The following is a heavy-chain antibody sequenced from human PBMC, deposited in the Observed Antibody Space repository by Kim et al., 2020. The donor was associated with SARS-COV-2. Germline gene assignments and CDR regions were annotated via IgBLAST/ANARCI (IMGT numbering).Heavy chain of an antibody. CDR3: ARFDSSGWFFDY. V-gene: IGHV1-3*01. D-gene: IGHD6-19*01. J-gene: IGHJ4*02. Sequence: RYSQNFRGRVTITRDASANTAYMELSSLRSEDTAVYYCARFDSSGWFFDYWGQGTLVTVSS.